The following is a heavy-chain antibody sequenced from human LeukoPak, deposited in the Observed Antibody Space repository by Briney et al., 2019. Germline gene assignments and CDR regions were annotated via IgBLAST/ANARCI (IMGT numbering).Heavy chain of an antibody. CDR2: ISGSGGST. D-gene: IGHD5-18*01. CDR3: AKAGGFSYGYYYFDY. CDR1: GFTFSTYA. Sequence: GGSLRLSCAASGFTFSTYAMNWVRQAPGKGLECVSGISGSGGSTYYTDSVKGRFTISRDNSKNTLYLQMNSLRAEDTAVYYCAKAGGFSYGYYYFDYWGQGTLVTVSS. V-gene: IGHV3-23*01. J-gene: IGHJ4*02.